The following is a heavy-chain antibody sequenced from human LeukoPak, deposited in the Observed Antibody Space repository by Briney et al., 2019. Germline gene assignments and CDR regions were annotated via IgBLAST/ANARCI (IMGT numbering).Heavy chain of an antibody. D-gene: IGHD4-17*01. V-gene: IGHV3-9*01. CDR2: INWNSGNI. CDR1: GFTFDDYA. J-gene: IGHJ4*02. Sequence: GGSLRLSCAATGFTFDDYAMHWVRQAPGEGLEWVSAINWNSGNIGYADSVKGRFTISRDNPKNTLYLQMNSLRAEDTAVYYCAKEIWPTVTTPGRTYFDYWGQGTLVTVSS. CDR3: AKEIWPTVTTPGRTYFDY.